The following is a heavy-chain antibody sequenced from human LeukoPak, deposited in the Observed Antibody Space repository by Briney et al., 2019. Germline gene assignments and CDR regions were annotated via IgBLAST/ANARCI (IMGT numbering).Heavy chain of an antibody. CDR2: ISAYNGNT. D-gene: IGHD2-15*01. V-gene: IGHV1-18*01. Sequence: ASVKVSCKASGYTFTSYGISWVRQAPGQGLEWMGWISAYNGNTNYAQKLQGRVTMTTDTSTSTAYMELRSLRSDDTAVYYCASGDSADYYYYGMDVWGQGTTVTVSS. J-gene: IGHJ6*02. CDR1: GYTFTSYG. CDR3: ASGDSADYYYYGMDV.